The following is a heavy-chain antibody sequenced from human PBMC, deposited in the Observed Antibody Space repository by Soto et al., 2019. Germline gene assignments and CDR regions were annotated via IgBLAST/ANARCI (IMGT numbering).Heavy chain of an antibody. CDR2: ISYDGSNK. CDR1: GFTFSSYG. J-gene: IGHJ5*02. V-gene: IGHV3-30*18. D-gene: IGHD2-2*01. CDR3: VKEALGYCRITSGFSDP. Sequence: GGSLRLSCAASGFTFSSYGMHWVRQAPGKGLEWVAVISYDGSNKYYADSVKGRFTISRDNSKNALYLQMNSLRAEDTAVYYCVKEALGYCRITSGFSDP.